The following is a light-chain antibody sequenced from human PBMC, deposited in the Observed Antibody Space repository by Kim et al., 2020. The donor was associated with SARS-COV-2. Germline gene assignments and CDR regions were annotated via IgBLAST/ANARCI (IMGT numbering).Light chain of an antibody. CDR3: QQYDNMPRT. J-gene: IGKJ2*01. Sequence: DIQMTQSPSSLSASVGDRVTITCRASQDIRNALAWYQQKPGKAPILLVYSTSKLETGVPSRFSGSGSGTDYTLSISSLQPEDYGTYYCQQYDNMPRTFGQGTKLEI. CDR1: QDIRNA. V-gene: IGKV1-NL1*01. CDR2: STS.